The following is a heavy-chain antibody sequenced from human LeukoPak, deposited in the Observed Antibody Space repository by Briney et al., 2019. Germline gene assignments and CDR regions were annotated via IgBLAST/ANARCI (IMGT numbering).Heavy chain of an antibody. J-gene: IGHJ4*02. CDR1: GFTFETYE. D-gene: IGHD2/OR15-2a*01. CDR2: IAGGGDTI. CDR3: ARERTTIVSGTTIGAY. Sequence: GGSLRLSCAASGFTFETYEMNWVRQAPGKGLEWISYIAGGGDTIYYADSVKGRFTISRDNAKNSLYLQMNSLRADDTAVYYCARERTTIVSGTTIGAYWGQGTLVTVSS. V-gene: IGHV3-48*03.